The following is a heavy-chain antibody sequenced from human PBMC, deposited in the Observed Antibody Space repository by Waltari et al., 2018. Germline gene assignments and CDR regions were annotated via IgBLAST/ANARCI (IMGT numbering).Heavy chain of an antibody. D-gene: IGHD3-10*01. V-gene: IGHV1-69-2*01. CDR1: GYRFTDYY. Sequence: EVQLLQSGTELKKPGSTVKISCQVSGYRFTDYYIHWVQQAPGKGPQWMGLVDPEEWETIYAERFQGRGTITADTSTETAFMELSSLTSDDTAVYYCVTALGDRSSASRPFDVWGLGTLITVSS. CDR3: VTALGDRSSASRPFDV. CDR2: VDPEEWET. J-gene: IGHJ3*01.